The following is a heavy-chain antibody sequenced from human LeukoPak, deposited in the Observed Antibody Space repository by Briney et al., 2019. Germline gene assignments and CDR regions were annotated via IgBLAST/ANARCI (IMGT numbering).Heavy chain of an antibody. CDR3: ARDDWSGQNWFDP. D-gene: IGHD3-3*01. J-gene: IGHJ5*02. V-gene: IGHV1-46*01. Sequence: ASVKVSCKASGYTFTSYYMHWVRQAPGQGLEWRGIINPSGGSTSYAQKFQGRVTMTRDTSTSTVYMELCSLRSEDTAVYYCARDDWSGQNWFDPWGQGTLVTVSS. CDR2: INPSGGST. CDR1: GYTFTSYY.